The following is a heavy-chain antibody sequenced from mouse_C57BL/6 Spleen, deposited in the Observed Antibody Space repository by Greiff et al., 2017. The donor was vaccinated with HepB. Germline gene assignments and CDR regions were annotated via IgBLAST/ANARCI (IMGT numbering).Heavy chain of an antibody. CDR3: AKGNYGNPYAMDY. J-gene: IGHJ4*01. Sequence: VQLQESGPGLVQPSQSLSITCTVSGFSLTSYGVHWVRQSPGKGLEWLGVIWRGGSTDYNAAFMSRLSITKDNSKGQVFFKMNSLQADDTAIYYCAKGNYGNPYAMDYWGQGTSVTVSS. CDR2: IWRGGST. CDR1: GFSLTSYG. D-gene: IGHD2-1*01. V-gene: IGHV2-5*01.